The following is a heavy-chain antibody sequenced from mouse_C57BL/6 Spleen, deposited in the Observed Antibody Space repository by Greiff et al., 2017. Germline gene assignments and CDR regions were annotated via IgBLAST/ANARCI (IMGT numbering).Heavy chain of an antibody. CDR2: ISSGGSYT. D-gene: IGHD1-1*01. Sequence: EVQRVESGGDLVKPGGSLKLSCAASGFTFSSYGMSWVRQTPDKRLAWVATISSGGSYTYYPDSVKGRFTISRDNAKNTLYLQMSSLKSEDTAMYYCARSPFITTVVAPYWYFDVWGTGTTVTVSS. V-gene: IGHV5-6*01. J-gene: IGHJ1*03. CDR3: ARSPFITTVVAPYWYFDV. CDR1: GFTFSSYG.